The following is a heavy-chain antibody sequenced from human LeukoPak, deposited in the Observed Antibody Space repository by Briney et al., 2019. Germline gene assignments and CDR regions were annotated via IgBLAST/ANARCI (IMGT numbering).Heavy chain of an antibody. Sequence: SSETLSLTCTVSGGSISSGGYYWGWIRQPPGKGLEWIGSIYYSGSTYYNPSLKSRVTISVDTSKNQFSLKLSSVTAADTAVYYCARGQWLELNWGQGTLVTVSS. D-gene: IGHD6-19*01. CDR1: GGSISSGGYY. CDR2: IYYSGST. CDR3: ARGQWLELN. V-gene: IGHV4-39*01. J-gene: IGHJ4*02.